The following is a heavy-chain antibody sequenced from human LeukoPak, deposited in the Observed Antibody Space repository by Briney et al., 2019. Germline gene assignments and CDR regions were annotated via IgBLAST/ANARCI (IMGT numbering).Heavy chain of an antibody. CDR3: ARTTAGIVGGFDP. V-gene: IGHV4-28*05. J-gene: IGHJ5*02. Sequence: SETLSLTCDVSGYSISSTNWWGWIRQPPGKGLEWIGYISYSGSIYYNPSLESRVTMSVDTSKNQFSLKLRSVTAVDTAVYYCARTTAGIVGGFDPWGEGTLVTVSS. D-gene: IGHD1-26*01. CDR1: GYSISSTNW. CDR2: ISYSGSI.